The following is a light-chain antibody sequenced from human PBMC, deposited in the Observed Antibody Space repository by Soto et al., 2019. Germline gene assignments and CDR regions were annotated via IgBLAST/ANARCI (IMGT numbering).Light chain of an antibody. J-gene: IGLJ1*01. CDR2: EVS. CDR1: SSDVGGYNY. V-gene: IGLV2-8*01. Sequence: SVLTQPPSASGSPGQSVTISCTGTSSDVGGYNYVSWYQHHPGKAPKLMIYEVSKRPSGVPDRFSGSKSGNTASLTVSGLQAEDEADYYCSSYAGSNNRYVFGTGTKVTVL. CDR3: SSYAGSNNRYV.